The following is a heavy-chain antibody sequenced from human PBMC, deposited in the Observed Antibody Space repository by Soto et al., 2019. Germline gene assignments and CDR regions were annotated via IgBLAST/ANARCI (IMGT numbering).Heavy chain of an antibody. D-gene: IGHD5-18*01. J-gene: IGHJ4*02. CDR1: GFTFSSYG. CDR2: ISYDGSNK. CDR3: AKWSGYSYGCDY. Sequence: GGSLRLSCAASGFTFSSYGMHWVRQAPGKGLEWVAVISYDGSNKYYADSVKGRFTISRDNSKNTLYLQMNSLRAEDTAVYYCAKWSGYSYGCDYWGQGNLVTVSS. V-gene: IGHV3-30*18.